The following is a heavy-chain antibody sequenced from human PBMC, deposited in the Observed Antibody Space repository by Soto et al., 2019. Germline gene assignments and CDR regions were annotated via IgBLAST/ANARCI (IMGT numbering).Heavy chain of an antibody. Sequence: ASVKVSFKASGYTFTSYDINWVRQATGQGLEWMGWMNPNSGNTGYAQKFQGRVTMTRNTSISTAYMELSSLRSEDTAVYYCARILRRDLLTTFGYWGQGTLVTVSS. CDR3: ARILRRDLLTTFGY. CDR2: MNPNSGNT. J-gene: IGHJ4*02. D-gene: IGHD4-17*01. V-gene: IGHV1-8*01. CDR1: GYTFTSYD.